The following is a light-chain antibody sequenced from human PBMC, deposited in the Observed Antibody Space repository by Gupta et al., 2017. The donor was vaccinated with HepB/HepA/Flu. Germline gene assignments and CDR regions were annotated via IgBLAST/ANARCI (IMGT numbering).Light chain of an antibody. V-gene: IGKV3-15*01. Sequence: EIVMTQSPAPLSVSPGERATLSCRASQSVRTNLAWYQQKPGQAPRLLIYGASTRATDIPARFSGSGSGTEFTLTISSLQSEDFAVYYCQQYNNWPLTFGQGTKVEIK. J-gene: IGKJ1*01. CDR3: QQYNNWPLT. CDR1: QSVRTN. CDR2: GAS.